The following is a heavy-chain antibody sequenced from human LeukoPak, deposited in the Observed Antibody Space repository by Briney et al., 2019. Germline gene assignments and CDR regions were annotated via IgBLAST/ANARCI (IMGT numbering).Heavy chain of an antibody. Sequence: GGSLRLSCAASGFTFSSYAMSWVRQAPGKGLEWVSVISGSGDSTYYADSVKGGFTMSRDNSKNTLYLQMNSLRVEDTAVYYCARDGRWLQLAPDAFDIWGQGTMVTVSS. CDR2: ISGSGDST. J-gene: IGHJ3*02. CDR3: ARDGRWLQLAPDAFDI. CDR1: GFTFSSYA. V-gene: IGHV3-23*01. D-gene: IGHD5-24*01.